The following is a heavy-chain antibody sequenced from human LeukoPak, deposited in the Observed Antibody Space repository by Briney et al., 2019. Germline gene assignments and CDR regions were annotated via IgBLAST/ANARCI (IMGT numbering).Heavy chain of an antibody. V-gene: IGHV3-48*03. D-gene: IGHD3-10*01. J-gene: IGHJ4*02. CDR1: GFTFSGYE. CDR3: ARFPGADYFDY. Sequence: GGSLRLSCAASGFTFSGYEMNWVRQAPGKGLEWISYISSSGSTIYYADSVKGRFTISRDNPKNSLYLQMNSLRAEDTAVYYCARFPGADYFDYWGQGTLVTVSS. CDR2: ISSSGSTI.